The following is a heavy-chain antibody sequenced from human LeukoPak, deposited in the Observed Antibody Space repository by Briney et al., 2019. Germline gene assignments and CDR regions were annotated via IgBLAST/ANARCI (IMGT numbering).Heavy chain of an antibody. V-gene: IGHV4-34*01. CDR2: INHSGST. CDR1: GGSFSGYY. D-gene: IGHD3-9*01. J-gene: IGHJ6*03. CDR3: ARAATGKNILTGSQSFRHYYYYMDV. Sequence: SETLSLTCAVYGGSFSGYYWSWIRQPPGKGLEWIGEINHSGSTNYDPSLKSRVTISVDTSKNQLSLKLSSVTAADTAVYYCARAATGKNILTGSQSFRHYYYYMDVWGKGTTVTVSS.